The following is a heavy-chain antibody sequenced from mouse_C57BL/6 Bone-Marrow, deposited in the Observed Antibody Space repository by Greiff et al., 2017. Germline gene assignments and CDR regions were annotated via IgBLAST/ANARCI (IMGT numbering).Heavy chain of an antibody. CDR1: GYTFTSYW. V-gene: IGHV1-64*01. CDR3: ASYSNHYYAMDY. J-gene: IGHJ4*01. CDR2: IHPNSGST. Sequence: VQLQQPGAELVKPGASVKLSCKASGYTFTSYWMHWVTQRPGQGLEWIGMIHPNSGSTNYNEKFKSKATLTVDKSSSTAYMQLSSLTSEDSAVYYCASYSNHYYAMDYWGQGTSVTVSS. D-gene: IGHD2-5*01.